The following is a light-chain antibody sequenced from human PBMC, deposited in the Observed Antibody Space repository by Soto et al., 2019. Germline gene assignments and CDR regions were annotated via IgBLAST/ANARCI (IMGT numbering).Light chain of an antibody. CDR3: QQRSNWPVT. V-gene: IGKV3-11*01. Sequence: EIVLTQSPATLSLSPGEGATLSCRASQSVSSYLAWYQQKPGQAPRLLIYDASNRATGISARFSGSGSGTDFTLIISSLEPEDFAVYYCQQRSNWPVTFGLGTKVDIK. CDR1: QSVSSY. J-gene: IGKJ1*01. CDR2: DAS.